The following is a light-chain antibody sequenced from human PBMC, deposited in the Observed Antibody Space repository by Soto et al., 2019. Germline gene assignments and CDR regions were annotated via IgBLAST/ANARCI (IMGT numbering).Light chain of an antibody. Sequence: DIQMTQSPSTMSASVGDRVTITCRASQSIDSWLAWYQQKPGKAPKFLMYKASNLESGVPLRFSGSGSETEFTLTIGSLQPDDFAIYYCQHYKSYPWTCGQGTKVELK. CDR3: QHYKSYPWT. V-gene: IGKV1-5*03. CDR2: KAS. CDR1: QSIDSW. J-gene: IGKJ1*01.